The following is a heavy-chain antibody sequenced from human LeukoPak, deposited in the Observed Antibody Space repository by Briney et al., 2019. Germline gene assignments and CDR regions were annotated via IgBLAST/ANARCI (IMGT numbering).Heavy chain of an antibody. V-gene: IGHV3-30*02. CDR1: GFTFRNAG. D-gene: IGHD3-3*01. J-gene: IGHJ4*02. CDR2: IWYDGSRK. Sequence: PGGSLRLSCAVSGFTFRNAGMNWVRQAPGKGLEWVAIIWYDGSRKYYAHSVEGRFTISRDNSKNTLYLQMDSLRAEDTAVYYCARDRAWNYFDYWGQGTLVTVST. CDR3: ARDRAWNYFDY.